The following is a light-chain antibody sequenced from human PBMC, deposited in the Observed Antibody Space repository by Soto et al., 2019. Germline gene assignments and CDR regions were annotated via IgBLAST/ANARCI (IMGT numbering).Light chain of an antibody. CDR2: DAS. V-gene: IGKV3-15*01. CDR1: QSVSSN. J-gene: IGKJ4*01. Sequence: EIVLTQSPATLSVSPGERATLSCRASQSVSSNLAWYQQKPGQAPRLLIYDASTRATGISARFSGSGSGTEFTLSISSLQSEDFAVYYCQQYNNWPPSTFGGGTKVEIK. CDR3: QQYNNWPPST.